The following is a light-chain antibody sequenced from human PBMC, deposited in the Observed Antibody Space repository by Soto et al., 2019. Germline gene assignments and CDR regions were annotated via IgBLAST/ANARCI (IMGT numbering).Light chain of an antibody. CDR1: QSVSSSY. CDR2: GAS. J-gene: IGKJ1*01. V-gene: IGKV3-20*01. Sequence: EIVLTQSPCTLSLSPVERSTLSCRASQSVSSSYLAWYQQKPGQAPRLLIYGASNRATGIPDRFSGSGSGTDFTLTISRLEPEDFAVYYCQQYGSSGTFGQGTKVDIK. CDR3: QQYGSSGT.